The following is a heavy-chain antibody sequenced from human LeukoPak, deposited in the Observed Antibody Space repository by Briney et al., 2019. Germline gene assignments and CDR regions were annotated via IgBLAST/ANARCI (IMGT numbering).Heavy chain of an antibody. V-gene: IGHV3-21*01. CDR1: GFTFSTYV. Sequence: GGSLRLSCAASGFTFSTYVMSWVRQAPGKGLEWVACISSGSTYIFHADSVRGRFAVSRDNAKNSLYLQMNSLRADDTAVYYCVRENHGSFDYWGRGSLVTVSS. J-gene: IGHJ4*02. CDR3: VRENHGSFDY. CDR2: ISSGSTYI. D-gene: IGHD1-14*01.